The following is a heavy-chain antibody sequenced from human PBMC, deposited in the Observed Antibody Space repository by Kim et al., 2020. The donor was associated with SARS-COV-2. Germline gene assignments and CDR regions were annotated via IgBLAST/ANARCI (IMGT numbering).Heavy chain of an antibody. V-gene: IGHV4-59*09. D-gene: IGHD4-17*01. J-gene: IGHJ4*02. Sequence: YNPTLKSRVTISVDTSKNQYSLKLSSVTAADTAVYYCARGYDYGGNSLDYWGQGTLVTVSS. CDR3: ARGYDYGGNSLDY.